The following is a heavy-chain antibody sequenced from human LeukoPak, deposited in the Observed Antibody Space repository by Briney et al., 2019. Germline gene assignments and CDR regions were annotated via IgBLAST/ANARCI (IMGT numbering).Heavy chain of an antibody. J-gene: IGHJ6*02. V-gene: IGHV4-59*01. CDR1: GGSISSYY. D-gene: IGHD3/OR15-3a*01. CDR2: IYYSGST. Sequence: SETLSLTCTVSGGSISSYYWSWIRQPPGKGLEWIGYIYYSGSTNYNPSLKSRVTIPVDTSKNQFSLKLSSVTAADTAVYYCARDTRTGGYYYYYGMDVWGQGTTVTVSS. CDR3: ARDTRTGGYYYYYGMDV.